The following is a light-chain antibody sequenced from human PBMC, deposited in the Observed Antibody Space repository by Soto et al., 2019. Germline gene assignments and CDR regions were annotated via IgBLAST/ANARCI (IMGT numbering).Light chain of an antibody. CDR3: LQDHDESWT. CDR1: RDIGSD. V-gene: IGKV1-6*01. CDR2: AAS. J-gene: IGKJ1*01. Sequence: ATQLTASPSSRSASVGDRNTITFRASRDIGSDLSWYQQKPGKAPTLLIYAASNLQSGVPSRFRGSRSGTEFTLTVSSMQPEDFPIYYCLQDHDESWTTGQGTKVDIK.